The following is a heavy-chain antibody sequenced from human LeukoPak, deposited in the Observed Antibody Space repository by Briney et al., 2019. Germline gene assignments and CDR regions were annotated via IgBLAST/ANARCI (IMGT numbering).Heavy chain of an antibody. D-gene: IGHD6-19*01. J-gene: IGHJ6*02. V-gene: IGHV3-30*04. Sequence: GSLRLSCAASGFTFSSYAMHWVRQAPGKGLEWVAVISYDGSNKYYADSVKGRFTISRDNSKNTLYLQMNSLRAEDTAVYYCARDGDSSGWYYYYYGMDVWGQGTTVTVSS. CDR1: GFTFSSYA. CDR2: ISYDGSNK. CDR3: ARDGDSSGWYYYYYGMDV.